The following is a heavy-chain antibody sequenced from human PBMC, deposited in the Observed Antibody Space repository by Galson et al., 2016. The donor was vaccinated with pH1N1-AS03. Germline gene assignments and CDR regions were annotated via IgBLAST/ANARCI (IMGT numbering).Heavy chain of an antibody. V-gene: IGHV3-23*01. Sequence: AMTWVRPAPGKGLEWVSSISGSGGSTNSADSVRDRFSISRDNSKNTLFLQMNRLRADDTAVYYCAKKFYYDSSGHHLDVADVWGQGTAVTASS. J-gene: IGHJ3*01. CDR1: A. D-gene: IGHD3-22*01. CDR2: ISGSGGST. CDR3: AKKFYYDSSGHHLDVADV.